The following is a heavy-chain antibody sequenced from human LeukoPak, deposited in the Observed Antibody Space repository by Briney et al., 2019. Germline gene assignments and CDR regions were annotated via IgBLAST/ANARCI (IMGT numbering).Heavy chain of an antibody. V-gene: IGHV4-34*01. D-gene: IGHD3-22*01. CDR3: ARPFSASEDDSSGYYYLY. Sequence: PSETLSLTCAVYGGTFSGYYWSWIRQPPGKGLEWIGEINHSGSTNYNPSLKSRVTISVDTSKNQISLKLSSVTAADTAVYYCARPFSASEDDSSGYYYLYWGQGTLVTVSS. CDR1: GGTFSGYY. CDR2: INHSGST. J-gene: IGHJ4*02.